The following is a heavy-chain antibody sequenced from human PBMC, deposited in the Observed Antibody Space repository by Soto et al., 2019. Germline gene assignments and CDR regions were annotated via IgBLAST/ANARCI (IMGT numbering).Heavy chain of an antibody. CDR2: IIPIFGTA. J-gene: IGHJ3*02. CDR1: GGTFSSYA. Sequence: VASVKVSCKASGGTFSSYAISWVRQAPGQGLEWMGGIIPIFGTANYAQKFQGRVTITADKSTSTAYMELSSLRSEDTAVYYCASLFLAARWHTHDAFDIWGQGTMVTVSS. V-gene: IGHV1-69*06. CDR3: ASLFLAARWHTHDAFDI. D-gene: IGHD3-10*01.